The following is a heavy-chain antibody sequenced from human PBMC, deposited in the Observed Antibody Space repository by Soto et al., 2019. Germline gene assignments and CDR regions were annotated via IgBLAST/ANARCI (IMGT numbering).Heavy chain of an antibody. Sequence: QIHLVQSGAEVKKPGASVKVSCKGSGYGFTTYGITWVRQAPGQGLEWMAWISAHNGNTNYAQKRQGRVTVTRDTSTSTAHMELRSLRSDDTAVYYCARGRYGDYWGQGALVTVSS. CDR3: ARGRYGDY. D-gene: IGHD1-1*01. V-gene: IGHV1-18*01. CDR1: GYGFTTYG. CDR2: ISAHNGNT. J-gene: IGHJ4*02.